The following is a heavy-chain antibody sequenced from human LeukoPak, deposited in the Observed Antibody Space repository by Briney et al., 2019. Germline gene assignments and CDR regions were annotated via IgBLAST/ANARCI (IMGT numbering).Heavy chain of an antibody. CDR3: ARVPTPASSKWFDP. CDR1: GGTFSSYA. D-gene: IGHD2-2*01. Sequence: GASVKVSCKASGGTFSSYAISWVRQAPGQGLEWMGGIIPIFGTANYAQKFQGRVTITADKSTSTAYMELSSLRSDDTAVYYCARVPTPASSKWFDPWGQGTLVTVSS. CDR2: IIPIFGTA. J-gene: IGHJ5*02. V-gene: IGHV1-69*06.